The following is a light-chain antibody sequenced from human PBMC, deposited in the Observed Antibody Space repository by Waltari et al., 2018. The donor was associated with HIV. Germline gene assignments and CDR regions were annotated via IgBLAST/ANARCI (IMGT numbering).Light chain of an antibody. CDR2: GAS. Sequence: EIVLTQSPGTLSLSPGERATLSCRASQSVSSSYLAWYQQKPGQAPRLLIYGASSRATGIPDRFSGSGSGTDFTLTISRLVPEDSAVYYCQQYGSSPYTFGQGTKLEIK. CDR1: QSVSSSY. CDR3: QQYGSSPYT. J-gene: IGKJ2*01. V-gene: IGKV3-20*01.